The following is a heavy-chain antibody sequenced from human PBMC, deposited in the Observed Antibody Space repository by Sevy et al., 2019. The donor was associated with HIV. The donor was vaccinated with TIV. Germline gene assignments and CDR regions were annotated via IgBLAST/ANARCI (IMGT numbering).Heavy chain of an antibody. V-gene: IGHV3-53*01. Sequence: GGSLRLSCAVSGLTLRNYGMHWVRQAPGKGLEWVSVIYSGGSTYYADSVKGRFTISRDNSKNTLYLQMNSLRAEDTAVYYCARDSSGSLLDYWGQGTLVTVSS. D-gene: IGHD1-26*01. CDR2: IYSGGST. CDR3: ARDSSGSLLDY. J-gene: IGHJ4*02. CDR1: GLTLRNYG.